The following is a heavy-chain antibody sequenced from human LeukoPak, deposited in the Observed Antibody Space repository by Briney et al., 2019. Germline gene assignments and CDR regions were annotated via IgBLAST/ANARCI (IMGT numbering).Heavy chain of an antibody. V-gene: IGHV4-39*07. Sequence: SETLSLTCTVSGGSISSSRYYWAWIRQSPGKGLEWIGSLYYSGSTYYNPSLKGRVTISVDTSKNQFSLKLSSVTAADTAVYYCARDVSGVCGGDCYPYWGQGTLVTVSS. CDR3: ARDVSGVCGGDCYPY. CDR2: LYYSGST. D-gene: IGHD2-21*02. J-gene: IGHJ4*02. CDR1: GGSISSSRYY.